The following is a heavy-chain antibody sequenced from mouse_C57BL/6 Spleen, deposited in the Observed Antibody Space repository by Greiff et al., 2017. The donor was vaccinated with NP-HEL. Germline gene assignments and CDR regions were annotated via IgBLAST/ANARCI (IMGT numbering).Heavy chain of an antibody. D-gene: IGHD1-1*01. CDR2: IYPRSGNT. V-gene: IGHV1-81*01. Sequence: QVQLQQSGAELARPGASVKLSCKASGYTFTSYGISWVKQRTGQGLEWIGEIYPRSGNTYYNEKFKGKATLTADKSSSTAYMELRSLTSEDSAVYFCARKDYGSSPSTEYFDVWGTGTTVTVSS. CDR3: ARKDYGSSPSTEYFDV. CDR1: GYTFTSYG. J-gene: IGHJ1*03.